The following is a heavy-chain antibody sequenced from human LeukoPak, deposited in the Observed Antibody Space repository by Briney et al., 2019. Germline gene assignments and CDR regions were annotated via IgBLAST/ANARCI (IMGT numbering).Heavy chain of an antibody. CDR3: AREQYQLPEN. J-gene: IGHJ4*02. D-gene: IGHD2-2*01. CDR2: IYYSGST. CDR1: GGSISNYY. V-gene: IGHV4-59*12. Sequence: SETLSLTCTVSGGSISNYYWSWIRQPPGKGLEWIGYIYYSGSTNYNPSLKSRVTISVDRSKNQFSLKLSSVTAADTAVYYCAREQYQLPENWGQGTLVTVSS.